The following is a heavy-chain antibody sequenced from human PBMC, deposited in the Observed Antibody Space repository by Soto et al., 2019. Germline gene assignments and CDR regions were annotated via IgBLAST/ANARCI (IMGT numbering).Heavy chain of an antibody. CDR3: ARVGSSGWSPDY. D-gene: IGHD6-19*01. CDR1: GGSISGHY. CDR2: IFYSGST. V-gene: IGHV4-59*11. Sequence: SETLSLTCTVSGGSISGHYWIWIRQPPGEGMEWIGYIFYSGSTNYNPSLKSRVTISVDTSKNQFSLSLSSVTAADTAVYYCARVGSSGWSPDYWGQGTLVTVSS. J-gene: IGHJ4*02.